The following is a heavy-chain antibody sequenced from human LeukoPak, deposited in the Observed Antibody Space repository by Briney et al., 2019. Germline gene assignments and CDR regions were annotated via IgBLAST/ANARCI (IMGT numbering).Heavy chain of an antibody. CDR3: ARESATCGGSCYWFDP. Sequence: SVKVSCKASGGTFSSYAISWVRQAPGQGLEWMGGIIPIFGTANYAQKFQGRVTITADESTSTAYMELSSLRSEDTAVYYCARESATCGGSCYWFDPWGQGTLVTVSS. CDR2: IIPIFGTA. V-gene: IGHV1-69*13. CDR1: GGTFSSYA. J-gene: IGHJ5*02. D-gene: IGHD2-15*01.